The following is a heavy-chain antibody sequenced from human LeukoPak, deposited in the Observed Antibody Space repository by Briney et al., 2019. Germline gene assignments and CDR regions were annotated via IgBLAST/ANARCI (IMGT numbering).Heavy chain of an antibody. V-gene: IGHV3-23*01. CDR3: AKDRGYDFWSGYAFSMDV. Sequence: GGSLRLSCAASGFTFSSYAMSWVRQAPGKGLEWVSAISGSGGSTYYADSVKGRFTISRDNSKNTLYLQMNSLRAEDTAVYYCAKDRGYDFWSGYAFSMDVWGKGTTVTVSS. CDR1: GFTFSSYA. J-gene: IGHJ6*03. CDR2: ISGSGGST. D-gene: IGHD3-3*01.